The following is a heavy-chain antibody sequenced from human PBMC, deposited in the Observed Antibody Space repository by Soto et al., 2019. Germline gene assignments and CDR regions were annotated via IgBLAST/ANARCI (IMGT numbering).Heavy chain of an antibody. J-gene: IGHJ4*02. CDR1: GVSLSTSGVG. CDR3: ANRTMISRPVDY. V-gene: IGHV2-5*01. CDR2: IYWNDDK. D-gene: IGHD3-16*01. Sequence: SGPTLVNPTHTLTLTCTFSGVSLSTSGVGVGWIRQPPGKALEWLALIYWNDDKRYSPSLKSRLTITKDTSKNQVVLTMTNMDPLDTATYYCANRTMISRPVDYWGQGTLVTVSS.